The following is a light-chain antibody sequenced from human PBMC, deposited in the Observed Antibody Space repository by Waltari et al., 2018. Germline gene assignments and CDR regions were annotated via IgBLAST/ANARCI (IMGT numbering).Light chain of an antibody. CDR1: QSVSSSD. CDR3: QQYGSSPPSYT. V-gene: IGKV3-20*01. Sequence: EIVLTQSPGPLSLSPGERATLSCRASQSVSSSDLAWYQQQPGQAPRLLIYGASSRATGIPERFSGSWSVTDFTLTISRLEPEDFAVYYCQQYGSSPPSYTFGQGTKLAIK. CDR2: GAS. J-gene: IGKJ2*01.